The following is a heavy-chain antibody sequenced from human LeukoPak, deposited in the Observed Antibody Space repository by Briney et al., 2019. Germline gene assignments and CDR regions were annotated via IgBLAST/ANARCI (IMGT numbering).Heavy chain of an antibody. J-gene: IGHJ1*01. CDR3: ARRWATTDYYNVLEH. D-gene: IGHD1-26*01. Sequence: SETLSLTCTVSGDSISSHFWTWIRQPPGKGLEFSGYVYYRGSTYYNTSLKSRVTISVDTSKNQFSLNLNSVTTADTAVYYCARRWATTDYYNVLEHWGQGTLVTVSS. V-gene: IGHV4-59*11. CDR1: GDSISSHF. CDR2: VYYRGST.